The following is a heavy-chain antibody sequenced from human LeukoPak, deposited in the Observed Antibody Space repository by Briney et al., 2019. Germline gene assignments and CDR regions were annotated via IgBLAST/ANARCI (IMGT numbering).Heavy chain of an antibody. V-gene: IGHV3-7*01. D-gene: IGHD6-19*01. CDR2: IKLDGSEK. CDR3: ARDPVHSSGWFAVSYYYMDV. J-gene: IGHJ6*03. CDR1: GFTFSNYW. Sequence: PGGSLRLSCAVSGFTFSNYWMSWVRQAPGKGLEWVANIKLDGSEKFYVDSVKGRFNISRDNAKNSLYLQMNSLRAEDTAVYYCARDPVHSSGWFAVSYYYMDVWGKGTTVTVSS.